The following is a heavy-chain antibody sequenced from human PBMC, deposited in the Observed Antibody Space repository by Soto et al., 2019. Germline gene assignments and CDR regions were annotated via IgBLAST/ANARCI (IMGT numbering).Heavy chain of an antibody. Sequence: SVKVSCKASGGSFGKSAINWVRQTPGQGLEWLGGFIPVYRTLNYAQKFQGRVTITADESTGTAYMTLSSLASDDTAVYYCATGVTWIGYFTVDSWGQGTRVTVTS. J-gene: IGHJ4*02. CDR2: FIPVYRTL. D-gene: IGHD3-3*01. V-gene: IGHV1-69*13. CDR3: ATGVTWIGYFTVDS. CDR1: GGSFGKSA.